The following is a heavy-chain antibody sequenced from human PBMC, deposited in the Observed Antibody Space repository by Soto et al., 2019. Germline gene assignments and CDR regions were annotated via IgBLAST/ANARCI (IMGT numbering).Heavy chain of an antibody. D-gene: IGHD1-26*01. Sequence: EAQLLESGGGFVQPGGSLRLSCAASGFSFSSYSMSWVRQAPGKGLEWVSAISGSSGSTYYTDSVKGRFTISRDNSKNTLYLQMNSLRAEDTALYYCAKAVVGTLGPFDYWGQETLVTVSS. CDR2: ISGSSGST. V-gene: IGHV3-23*01. CDR1: GFSFSSYS. J-gene: IGHJ4*02. CDR3: AKAVVGTLGPFDY.